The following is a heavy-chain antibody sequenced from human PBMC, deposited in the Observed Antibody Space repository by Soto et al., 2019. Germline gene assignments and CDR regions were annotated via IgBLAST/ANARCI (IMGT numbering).Heavy chain of an antibody. CDR3: ARGLVRGYYYYYYGMDV. D-gene: IGHD2-15*01. V-gene: IGHV6-1*01. J-gene: IGHJ6*02. CDR1: GDSVPSNSAA. CDR2: TYYRSKWYN. Sequence: SQTLSLTCAISGDSVPSNSAAWNWIRQSPSRGLEWLGRTYYRSKWYNDYAVSVKSRITINPDTSKNQFSLQLNSVTPEDTAVYYCARGLVRGYYYYYYGMDVWGQGTTVTVSS.